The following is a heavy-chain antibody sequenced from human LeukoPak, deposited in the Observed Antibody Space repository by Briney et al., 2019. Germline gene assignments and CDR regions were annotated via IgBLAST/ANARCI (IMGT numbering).Heavy chain of an antibody. D-gene: IGHD2-8*01. J-gene: IGHJ4*02. CDR1: VFTVGNNY. CDR3: ARDPPAVSINTYA. Sequence: PGGSLRLSCAASVFTVGNNYMNWVRQAPGKGLEWVSLIFSHGETSYADSVKGRFTISRDNSKNTLYLQMNVLRVEDTAVYYCARDPPAVSINTYAWGQGTLVTVSS. CDR2: IFSHGET. V-gene: IGHV3-66*01.